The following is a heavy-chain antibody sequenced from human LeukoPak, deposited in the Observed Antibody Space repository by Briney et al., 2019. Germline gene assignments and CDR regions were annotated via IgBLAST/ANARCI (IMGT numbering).Heavy chain of an antibody. CDR3: ARGGSGYQYYFDY. Sequence: PGRSLRLSCAASGFTFSSYAMHWVRQAPGKGLEWVAVIPYDGSNKYYADSVKGRFTISRDNSKNTLYLQMNSLRAEDTAVYYCARGGSGYQYYFDYWGQGTLVTVSS. D-gene: IGHD3-22*01. V-gene: IGHV3-30-3*01. CDR1: GFTFSSYA. J-gene: IGHJ4*02. CDR2: IPYDGSNK.